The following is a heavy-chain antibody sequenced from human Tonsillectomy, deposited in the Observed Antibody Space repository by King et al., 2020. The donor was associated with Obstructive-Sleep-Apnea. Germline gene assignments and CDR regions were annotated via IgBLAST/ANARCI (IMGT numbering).Heavy chain of an antibody. J-gene: IGHJ4*02. D-gene: IGHD6-13*01. CDR1: GGSISSYY. CDR2: IYYSGST. V-gene: IGHV4-59*08. CDR3: ARQGGYSSSWLY. Sequence: VQLQESGPGLVKPSETLSLTCTVSGGSISSYYWSWIRQPPGKGLVWIGYIYYSGSTNYNPSLKSRVTISVDTSKNQFSLKLSSVTAADTAVYYCARQGGYSSSWLYWGQGTLVTVSS.